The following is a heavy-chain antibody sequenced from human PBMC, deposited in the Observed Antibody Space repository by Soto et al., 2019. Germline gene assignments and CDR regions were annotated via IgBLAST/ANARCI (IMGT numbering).Heavy chain of an antibody. Sequence: KPSETLSLTCTVSGGSISSSSYYWGWIRQPPGKGLEWIGSIYYSGSTYYNPSLKSRVTISVDTSKNQFSLKLSSVTAADTAAYYCASTYSSSVGNYYYYYGMDVWGQGTTVTVYS. CDR3: ASTYSSSVGNYYYYYGMDV. D-gene: IGHD6-13*01. J-gene: IGHJ6*02. V-gene: IGHV4-39*01. CDR2: IYYSGST. CDR1: GGSISSSSYY.